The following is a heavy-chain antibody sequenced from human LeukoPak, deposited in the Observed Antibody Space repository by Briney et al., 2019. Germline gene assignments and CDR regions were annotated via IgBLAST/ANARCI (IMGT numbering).Heavy chain of an antibody. CDR2: IYYSGST. CDR1: GGSISSGSYY. J-gene: IGHJ4*02. CDR3: ARASGGIDH. Sequence: SETLSLTCSVSGGSISSGSYYWGWIRQPPGKGLEWIGSIYYSGSTYYNPSLKSRVTISLDPSKKQFSLKLSSVTAADTAVYYCARASGGIDHWGQGTLVTVSS. D-gene: IGHD3-16*01. V-gene: IGHV4-39*07.